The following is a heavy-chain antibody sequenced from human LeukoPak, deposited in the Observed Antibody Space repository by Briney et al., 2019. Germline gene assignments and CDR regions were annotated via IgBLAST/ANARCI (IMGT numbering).Heavy chain of an antibody. V-gene: IGHV1-69*13. CDR2: IIPIFGTA. CDR3: ARDSSQRLVRGNFDY. D-gene: IGHD6-13*01. J-gene: IGHJ4*02. Sequence: SVKVSCKASGYTFTSYGISWVRQAPGQGLEWMGGIIPIFGTANYAQKFQGRVTITADESTSTAYMELSSLRSEDTAVYYCARDSSQRLVRGNFDYWGQGTLVTVSS. CDR1: GYTFTSYG.